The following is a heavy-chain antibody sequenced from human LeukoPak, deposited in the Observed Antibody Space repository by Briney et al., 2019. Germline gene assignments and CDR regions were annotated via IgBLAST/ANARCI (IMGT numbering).Heavy chain of an antibody. D-gene: IGHD2-2*01. V-gene: IGHV4-59*08. J-gene: IGHJ4*02. CDR1: GGSISSYY. CDR2: IYNSGKI. Sequence: PSETLSLTCTVSGGSISSYYWSWIRQPPGKGLEWIGYIYNSGKIIYSPSLKSRVTISVDTSKNQFSLKLSSVTAADTAVYYCARYPMTYCSSSSCTDYWGQGTLVTVSS. CDR3: ARYPMTYCSSSSCTDY.